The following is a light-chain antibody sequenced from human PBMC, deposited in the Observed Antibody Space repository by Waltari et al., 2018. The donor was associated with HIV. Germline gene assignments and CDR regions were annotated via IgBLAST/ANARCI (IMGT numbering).Light chain of an antibody. CDR3: QQYQSAPPT. V-gene: IGKV1-NL1*01. CDR2: GAS. CDR1: RDIANS. J-gene: IGKJ2*01. Sequence: DIQMTQSPSSLSASVGDKVSITCRASRDIANSLAWYQQKPGKAPTLLLFGASTLKSGVPSRFNGGGSTTFYTLIIGCVQPDDFATYYCQQYQSAPPTFGQGTKLEI.